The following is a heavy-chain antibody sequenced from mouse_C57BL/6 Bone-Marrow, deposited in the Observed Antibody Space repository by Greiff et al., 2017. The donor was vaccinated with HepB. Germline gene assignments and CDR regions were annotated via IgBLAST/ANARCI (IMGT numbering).Heavy chain of an antibody. CDR1: GYTFTDYN. Sequence: VQLQQSGPELVKPGASVKMSCTASGYTFTDYNMHWVKQSHGKSLEWIGYINPNNGGTSYHQKFKGKATLTVNKSYSTSYMELRSLTSEDSAVYYCARDYYGSSHWFAYWGQGTRVTVSA. V-gene: IGHV1-22*01. CDR3: ARDYYGSSHWFAY. D-gene: IGHD1-1*01. J-gene: IGHJ3*01. CDR2: INPNNGGT.